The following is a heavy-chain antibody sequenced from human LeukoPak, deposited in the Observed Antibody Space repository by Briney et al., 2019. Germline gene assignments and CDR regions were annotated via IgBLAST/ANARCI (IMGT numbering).Heavy chain of an antibody. CDR3: ARLAAAGTRTGIDS. CDR1: GGSFSGYY. Sequence: SETLSLTCAVYGGSFSGYYWSWIRQPPGKGLEWIGEINHSGSTNYNPSLKSRVTISVDTSKNQFSLKLSSVTAADTAVYFCARLAAAGTRTGIDSWGQGTLVTVSS. D-gene: IGHD6-13*01. CDR2: INHSGST. V-gene: IGHV4-34*01. J-gene: IGHJ4*02.